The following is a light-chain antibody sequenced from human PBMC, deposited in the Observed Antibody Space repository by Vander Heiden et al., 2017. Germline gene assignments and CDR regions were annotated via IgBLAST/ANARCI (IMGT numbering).Light chain of an antibody. CDR3: GTWDTSLSAAGV. CDR1: SSNIGNNY. Sequence: VSAAPGQKVTISCSGSSSNIGNNYVSWYQQLPGTAPKLLIYENNKRPSGIPDRFSGSKSGTSATLGITGLQTGDEADYYCGTWDTSLSAAGVFGGGTKLTVI. J-gene: IGLJ3*02. V-gene: IGLV1-51*02. CDR2: ENN.